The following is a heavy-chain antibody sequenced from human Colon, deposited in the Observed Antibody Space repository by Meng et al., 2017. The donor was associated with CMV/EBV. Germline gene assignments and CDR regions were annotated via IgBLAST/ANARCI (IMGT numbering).Heavy chain of an antibody. V-gene: IGHV4-59*01. J-gene: IGHJ6*02. CDR2: IYYSGST. CDR3: ARLRFLEWFPEANGMDV. CDR1: GGSISSYY. Sequence: GSLRLSCTVSGGSISSYYWSWIRQPPGKGLEWIGYIYYSGSTNYNPSLKSRVTISVDTSKNQLSLKLSSVTAADTAVYYCARLRFLEWFPEANGMDVWGQGTTVTVSS. D-gene: IGHD3-3*01.